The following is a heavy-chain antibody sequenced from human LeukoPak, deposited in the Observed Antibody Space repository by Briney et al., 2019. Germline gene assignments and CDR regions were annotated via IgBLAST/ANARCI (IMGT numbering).Heavy chain of an antibody. CDR1: GVSFSSYY. V-gene: IGHV4-59*01. Sequence: SETLSLTCTVSGVSFSSYYWSWIRQPPGKGLEWIGCIYYSGSTNYNLSLKSRVTISADTSKNQFSLNLSSVTAADTAVYYCASRKLGNDYWGQGTLVTVSS. CDR2: IYYSGST. CDR3: ASRKLGNDY. J-gene: IGHJ4*02. D-gene: IGHD7-27*01.